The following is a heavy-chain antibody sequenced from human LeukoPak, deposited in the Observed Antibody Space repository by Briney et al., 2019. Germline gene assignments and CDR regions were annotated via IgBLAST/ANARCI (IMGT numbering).Heavy chain of an antibody. CDR3: AREGNRSGCDP. CDR2: IYYSGST. Sequence: SETLSRTCTVSGGSISSYYWGWIRQPPGKGLEWIGSIYYSGSTYYNPSLKSRVTISVDTSKNQFSLKLSSVTAADTAVYYCAREGNRSGCDPWGQRTLVTVSS. CDR1: GGSISSYY. J-gene: IGHJ5*02. D-gene: IGHD6-19*01. V-gene: IGHV4-39*07.